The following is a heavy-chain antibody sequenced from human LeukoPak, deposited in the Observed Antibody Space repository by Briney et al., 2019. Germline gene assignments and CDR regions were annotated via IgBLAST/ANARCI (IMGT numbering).Heavy chain of an antibody. J-gene: IGHJ4*02. CDR3: ARGGRGHYYGSGSYYKLHFDY. D-gene: IGHD3-10*01. V-gene: IGHV3-30*04. CDR2: ISYDGSNE. Sequence: PGGSLRLSCAASGFTFSSYVMHWVRQAPGKGLEWVAIISYDGSNEYYADSVKGRFTISRDNAKNSLYLQMNSLRAEDTAVYYCARGGRGHYYGSGSYYKLHFDYWGQGTLVTVSS. CDR1: GFTFSSYV.